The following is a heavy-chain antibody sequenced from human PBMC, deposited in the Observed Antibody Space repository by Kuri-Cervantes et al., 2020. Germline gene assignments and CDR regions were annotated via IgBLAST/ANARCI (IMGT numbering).Heavy chain of an antibody. Sequence: SETLSLTCTVSGGSISSGDYYWSWIRQPPGKGLEWIGCIYYSGSTYYNPSLKSRVTISVDTSKNQFSLKLSSVTAADTAVYYCGLAAAEVKDAFDIWGQGTMVTVSS. V-gene: IGHV4-30-4*01. J-gene: IGHJ3*02. CDR2: IYYSGST. D-gene: IGHD6-13*01. CDR1: GGSISSGDYY. CDR3: GLAAAEVKDAFDI.